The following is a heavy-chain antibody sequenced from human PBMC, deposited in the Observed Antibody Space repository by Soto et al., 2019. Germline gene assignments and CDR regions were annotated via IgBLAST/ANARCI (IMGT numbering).Heavy chain of an antibody. CDR1: GFTFSSYA. Sequence: EVQLLESGGGLVQPGGSLRLSCAASGFTFSSYAMSWVRQAPGKGLEWVSAISGSGGSTYYADSVKGRFTISRDNSKNTLYLQMNSLRAEDTAVYYCATENCSGGSCYFRVSHEYYFDDWGQGTLVTVSS. D-gene: IGHD2-15*01. CDR3: ATENCSGGSCYFRVSHEYYFDD. CDR2: ISGSGGST. V-gene: IGHV3-23*01. J-gene: IGHJ4*02.